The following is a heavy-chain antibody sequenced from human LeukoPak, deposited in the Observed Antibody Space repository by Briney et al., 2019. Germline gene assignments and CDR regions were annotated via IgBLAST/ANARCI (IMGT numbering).Heavy chain of an antibody. D-gene: IGHD2-8*01. J-gene: IGHJ4*02. V-gene: IGHV3-7*01. Sequence: PGRSLRLSCAASGFTFRSYTMHWVRQAPGKGLEWVANIKQNGSGIAYVDSVEGRFTISRDDAQNSLYLEMNSLGVEDTAVYYCADPGVGYWGQGTLVTVSA. CDR1: GFTFRSYT. CDR2: IKQNGSGI. CDR3: ADPGVGY.